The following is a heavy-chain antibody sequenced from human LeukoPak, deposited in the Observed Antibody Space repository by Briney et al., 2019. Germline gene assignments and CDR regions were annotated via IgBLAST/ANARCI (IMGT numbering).Heavy chain of an antibody. CDR2: ISDSGGNT. V-gene: IGHV3-23*01. J-gene: IGHJ3*02. CDR1: GFTFSSYA. CDR3: AKNRDSSAYYHDAFDI. D-gene: IGHD3-22*01. Sequence: TGGSLRLSCAASGFTFSSYAMSWVRQAPGKGLEWVSVISDSGGNTYYADSVKGRFTISRDNFKNTLYLQMNSLRAEDTAIYYCAKNRDSSAYYHDAFDIRGQGTMVTVSS.